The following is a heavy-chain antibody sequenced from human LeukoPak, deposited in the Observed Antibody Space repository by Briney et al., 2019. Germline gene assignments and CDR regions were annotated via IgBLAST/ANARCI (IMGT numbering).Heavy chain of an antibody. CDR2: ISCGGGST. Sequence: GGSLGLSCAASGFTFSSYAMRLVPPAPGQGLGLGSAISCGGGSTYYADSVKGLFTISRDNSKNTLYLQMSGLRADDTAVYYCAKGADDFWSVYYWVYFDYWGQGTLVTVSS. J-gene: IGHJ4*02. CDR1: GFTFSSYA. D-gene: IGHD3-3*01. CDR3: AKGADDFWSVYYWVYFDY. V-gene: IGHV3-23*01.